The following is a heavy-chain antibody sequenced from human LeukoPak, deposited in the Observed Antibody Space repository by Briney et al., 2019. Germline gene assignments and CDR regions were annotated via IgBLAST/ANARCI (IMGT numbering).Heavy chain of an antibody. CDR3: ARDKEMATIMGWFDP. CDR2: INPSGGST. J-gene: IGHJ5*02. D-gene: IGHD5-24*01. V-gene: IGHV1-46*01. CDR1: GYTFTSYY. Sequence: ASVKVSCTASGYTFTSYYMHWVRQAPGQGLEWMGIINPSGGSTSYAQKFQGRVTMTRDTSTSTVYMELSSLRSEDTAVYYCARDKEMATIMGWFDPWGQGTLVTVSS.